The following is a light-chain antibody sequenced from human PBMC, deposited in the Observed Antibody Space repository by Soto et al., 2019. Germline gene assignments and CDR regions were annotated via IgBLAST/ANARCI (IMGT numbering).Light chain of an antibody. Sequence: QSALTQPASVSGSTGQSITISCTGTSSDVGSYSLVSWYQQHPGKAPKLMIYEGTKRPSGVSNRFSGSKSGNTASLTISGLQAEDEADYYCCSYAGSNTHVFGTGTKVTVL. J-gene: IGLJ1*01. V-gene: IGLV2-23*01. CDR1: SSDVGSYSL. CDR2: EGT. CDR3: CSYAGSNTHV.